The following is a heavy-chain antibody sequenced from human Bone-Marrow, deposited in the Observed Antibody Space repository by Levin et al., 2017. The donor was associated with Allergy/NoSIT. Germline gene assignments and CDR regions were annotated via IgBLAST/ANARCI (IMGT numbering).Heavy chain of an antibody. J-gene: IGHJ4*02. D-gene: IGHD3-10*02. CDR2: IYSGGES. CDR1: GVTVSNNY. CDR3: ARNVPVTDLGY. V-gene: IGHV3-53*01. Sequence: GGSLRLSCAASGVTVSNNYMAWVRQAPGRGLEWVSLIYSGGESRYADSVRGRFTISRDSSTNTVYLEMKSLRAEDTAIYYCARNVPVTDLGYWGRGSLVTVSS.